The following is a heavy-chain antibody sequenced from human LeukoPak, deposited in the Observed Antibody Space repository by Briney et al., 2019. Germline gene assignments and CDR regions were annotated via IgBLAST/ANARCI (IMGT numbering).Heavy chain of an antibody. J-gene: IGHJ4*02. CDR2: IYYTGST. D-gene: IGHD5-18*01. CDR1: GASISSNDYY. V-gene: IGHV4-39*07. Sequence: PSETLSLTCTVSGASISSNDYYWGWVRQPPGKGLEWIATIYYTGSTYYNPSLKSRLAISLDTSKNQFSLKLSSVTAADTAVYYCARDRVDTAMIYFDYWGQGALVTVSS. CDR3: ARDRVDTAMIYFDY.